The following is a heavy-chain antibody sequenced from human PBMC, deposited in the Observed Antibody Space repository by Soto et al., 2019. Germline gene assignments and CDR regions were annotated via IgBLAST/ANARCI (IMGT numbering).Heavy chain of an antibody. Sequence: GGSLRLSCAASGFTFSSYSMNWVRQAPGKGLEWVSYITRSSSPIYYADSVKGRFTTSRDNGKNSLCLQMNSLRDEETAVYYCVRLYTSGWYFDHWGQGTLVTVS. V-gene: IGHV3-48*02. J-gene: IGHJ4*02. CDR2: ITRSSSPI. D-gene: IGHD6-19*01. CDR1: GFTFSSYS. CDR3: VRLYTSGWYFDH.